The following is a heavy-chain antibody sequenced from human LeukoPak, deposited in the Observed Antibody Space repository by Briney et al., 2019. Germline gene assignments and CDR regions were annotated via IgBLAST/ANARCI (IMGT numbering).Heavy chain of an antibody. Sequence: GGSLRLSCAASGFTFSDYYMNWIRQAPGKGLEWVSVIYSGGDTYYADSVKGRFTISRDNSKNTLYLQMNRLRAEDTAIYYCARGSYGYYAFDIWGQGTMVTVSS. D-gene: IGHD5-18*01. V-gene: IGHV3-53*01. J-gene: IGHJ3*02. CDR1: GFTFSDYY. CDR3: ARGSYGYYAFDI. CDR2: IYSGGDT.